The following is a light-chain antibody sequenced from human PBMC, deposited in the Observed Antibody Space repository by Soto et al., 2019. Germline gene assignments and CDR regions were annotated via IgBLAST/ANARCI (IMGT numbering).Light chain of an antibody. CDR1: QTFSSH. J-gene: IGKJ5*01. CDR3: QQRSNWPPVIT. Sequence: EIVLTQSPATLSLSPGERATLSCRASQTFSSHLAWYQQKPGQAPRLLIYDASKIATGIPARFSGRGSGTDFTLTISSFEPEDFAVYYCQQRSNWPPVITFGQGTRLEIK. CDR2: DAS. V-gene: IGKV3-11*01.